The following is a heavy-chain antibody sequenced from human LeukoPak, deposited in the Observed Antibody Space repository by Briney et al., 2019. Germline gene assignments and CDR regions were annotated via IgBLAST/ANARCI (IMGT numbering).Heavy chain of an antibody. CDR2: IIPIFGTA. CDR3: ARASGELLDAFDI. CDR1: GYTFTTYY. V-gene: IGHV1-69*13. D-gene: IGHD1-26*01. J-gene: IGHJ3*02. Sequence: SVKVSCKASGYTFTTYYIHWVRQAPGQGLEWMGGIIPIFGTANYAQKFQGRVTITADESTSTAYMELSSLRSEDTAVYYCARASGELLDAFDIWGRGTMVTVSS.